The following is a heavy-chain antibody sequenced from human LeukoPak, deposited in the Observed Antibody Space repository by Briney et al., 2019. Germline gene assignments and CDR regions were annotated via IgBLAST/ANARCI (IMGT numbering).Heavy chain of an antibody. CDR3: AKGLYHYYGSGSYTLEY. J-gene: IGHJ4*02. CDR1: GFIFSDYY. D-gene: IGHD3-10*01. CDR2: ISNKGSSSTT. Sequence: GGSLRLSCAASGFIFSDYYMGWVRQAPGKGLEWVSYISNKGSSSTTYYADSVKGRFTISRDDAQNALYLQMNSLRADDTAVYYCAKGLYHYYGSGSYTLEYWGQGTQVTVSS. V-gene: IGHV3-11*01.